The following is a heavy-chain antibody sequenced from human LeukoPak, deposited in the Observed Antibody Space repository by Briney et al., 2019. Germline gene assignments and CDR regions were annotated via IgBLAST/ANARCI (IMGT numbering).Heavy chain of an antibody. CDR1: GGSISSGGYY. CDR3: ARGRRIGYCSSTSCYTFTHNWFDP. CDR2: IYYSGST. Sequence: SETLSLTCTVSGGSISSGGYYWSWIRQHPGTGLEWIGYIYYSGSTYYNPSLKSRVTISVDTSKNQFSLKLSSVTAADTAVYYCARGRRIGYCSSTSCYTFTHNWFDPWGQGTLVTVSS. D-gene: IGHD2-2*02. V-gene: IGHV4-31*03. J-gene: IGHJ5*02.